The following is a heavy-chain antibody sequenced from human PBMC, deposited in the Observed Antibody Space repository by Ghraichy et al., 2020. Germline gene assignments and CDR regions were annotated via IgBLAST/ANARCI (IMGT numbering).Heavy chain of an antibody. CDR3: AREGCSGGSCYYGYYFDY. Sequence: SQTLSLTCTLSGGSISSYYWSWIRQPPGKGLEWIGYIYYSGSTNYNPSLKSRVTISVDTSKNQFSLKLSSVTAADTAVYYCAREGCSGGSCYYGYYFDYWGQGTLVTVSS. CDR1: GGSISSYY. CDR2: IYYSGST. J-gene: IGHJ4*02. D-gene: IGHD2-15*01. V-gene: IGHV4-59*01.